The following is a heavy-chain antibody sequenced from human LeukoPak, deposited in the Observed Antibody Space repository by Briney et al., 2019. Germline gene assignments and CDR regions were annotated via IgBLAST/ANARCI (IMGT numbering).Heavy chain of an antibody. D-gene: IGHD6-13*01. CDR3: ATDSSNTDAFDI. CDR1: GDSISSHY. V-gene: IGHV4-59*11. CDR2: IFYNGHT. Sequence: PETLSLTCTVSGDSISSHYWSWIRQPPGKGLEWIGYIFYNGHTNYNPSLTSRVTMSVDTSKNQFSLRLSSVTATDTAIYYCATDSSNTDAFDIWGQGTMVTVSS. J-gene: IGHJ3*02.